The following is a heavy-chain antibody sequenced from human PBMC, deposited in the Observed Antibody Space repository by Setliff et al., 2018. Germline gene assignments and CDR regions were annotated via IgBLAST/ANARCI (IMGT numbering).Heavy chain of an antibody. CDR2: INPSGGST. CDR3: ARANVLRFLEWLLSGGDYYYYYYMDV. V-gene: IGHV1-46*01. Sequence: ASVQVSCKASGSTFTSYYMHWVRQAPGQGLEWMGIINPSGGSTSYAQKFQGRVTMTRDTSTSTVYMELSSLRSEDTAVYYCARANVLRFLEWLLSGGDYYYYYYMDVWGKGTTVTVSS. J-gene: IGHJ6*03. CDR1: GSTFTSYY. D-gene: IGHD3-3*01.